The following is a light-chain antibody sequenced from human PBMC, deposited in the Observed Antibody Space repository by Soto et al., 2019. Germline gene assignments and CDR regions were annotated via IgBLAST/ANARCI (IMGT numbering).Light chain of an antibody. Sequence: DIQMTQSPSSLFASVGDRVTITCQATQDINIYLNWYQQKPGKAPNLLIYDASNLEIGVPSRFSGSGSGTHFTFTISSLQTEDIGTYYCQQYDNLPLTFGGGTKVDIK. CDR2: DAS. CDR3: QQYDNLPLT. J-gene: IGKJ4*01. CDR1: QDINIY. V-gene: IGKV1-33*01.